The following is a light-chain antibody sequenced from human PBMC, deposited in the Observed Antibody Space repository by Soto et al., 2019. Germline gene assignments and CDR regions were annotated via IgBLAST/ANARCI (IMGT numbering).Light chain of an antibody. V-gene: IGLV2-14*01. CDR2: EGS. J-gene: IGLJ3*02. CDR1: SSDVGGYKY. Sequence: QSVLTQPASASGSPGQSITISCTGTSSDVGGYKYVSWYQKHPGKAPKVIIFEGSSRPSGVSNRFSGSKSGNTASLTISGLQAEAEAEYYCSSYTSTSTLRLFGAGTKLTVL. CDR3: SSYTSTSTLRL.